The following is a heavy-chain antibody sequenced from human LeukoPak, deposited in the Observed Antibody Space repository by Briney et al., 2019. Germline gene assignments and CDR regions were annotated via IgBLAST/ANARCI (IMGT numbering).Heavy chain of an antibody. CDR2: IYTSGST. J-gene: IGHJ4*02. CDR3: AREYDFWSGYYTD. V-gene: IGHV4-4*07. D-gene: IGHD3-3*01. CDR1: GGSLSSYY. Sequence: SETLSLTCTVSGGSLSSYYWSWVRQPAGKGLEWIGRIYTSGSTNYNPSLRSRVTMSVETSKNQCSLKLSSATAADTAVYYCAREYDFWSGYYTDWGQGTLVTVSS.